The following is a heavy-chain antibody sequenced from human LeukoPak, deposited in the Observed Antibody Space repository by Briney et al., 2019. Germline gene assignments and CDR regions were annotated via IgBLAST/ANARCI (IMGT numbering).Heavy chain of an antibody. CDR1: GYSISSGYF. J-gene: IGHJ6*03. Sequence: SETLSLTCTVSGYSISSGYFWGWIRQPPGKGLEWIGTIYNSGSTYYNASLESRVTISVDTSKNQFSLKLSSVTTADTAVYYCARGYCSGGSCYSYYYYNYMDVWGKGTMVTVSS. CDR2: IYNSGST. D-gene: IGHD2-15*01. V-gene: IGHV4-38-2*02. CDR3: ARGYCSGGSCYSYYYYNYMDV.